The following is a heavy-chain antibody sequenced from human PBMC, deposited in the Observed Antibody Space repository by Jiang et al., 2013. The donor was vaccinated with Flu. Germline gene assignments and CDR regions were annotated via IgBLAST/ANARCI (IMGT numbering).Heavy chain of an antibody. CDR1: GGSISSGGYY. V-gene: IGHV4-31*03. J-gene: IGHJ6*02. D-gene: IGHD2-15*01. CDR2: IYYSGST. CDR3: ARVHRGDPVVVAATPYYYYGMDV. Sequence: GPGLVKPSQTLSLTCTVSGGSISSGGYYWSWIRQHPGKGLEWIGYIYYSGSTYYNPSLKSRVTISVDTSKNQFSLKLSSVTAADTAVYYCARVHRGDPVVVAATPYYYYGMDVWGQGTTVTVSS.